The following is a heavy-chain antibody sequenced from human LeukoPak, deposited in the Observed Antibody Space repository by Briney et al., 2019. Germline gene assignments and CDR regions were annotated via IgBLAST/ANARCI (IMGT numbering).Heavy chain of an antibody. CDR3: AREAGYCSSTSCYEATLDY. CDR2: ISSISSYT. J-gene: IGHJ4*02. V-gene: IGHV3-11*06. Sequence: PGGSLRLSCAASGFTFSDYYMSWIRQAPGKGLEWVSYISSISSYTNYADSVKGRFTISRDNAKNSLYLQMNSLRAEDTAVYYCAREAGYCSSTSCYEATLDYWGQGTLVTVSS. CDR1: GFTFSDYY. D-gene: IGHD2-2*01.